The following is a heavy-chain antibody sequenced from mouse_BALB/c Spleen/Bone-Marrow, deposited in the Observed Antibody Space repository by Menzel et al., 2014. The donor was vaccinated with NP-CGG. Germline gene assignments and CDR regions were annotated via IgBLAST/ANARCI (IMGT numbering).Heavy chain of an antibody. V-gene: IGHV1-7*01. D-gene: IGHD1-1*01. CDR1: GYTFTRYW. J-gene: IGHJ4*01. Sequence: QVQLKQSGAELAKPGASVKMSCKASGYTFTRYWIHWVKPGPGQGLEWIGYINPSTGYTEYNQKFKDKATLTADKSSSTAYMQLSSLTSEDSAVYYCARGDYYGKGGAVDYWGQGTSVTVSS. CDR3: ARGDYYGKGGAVDY. CDR2: INPSTGYT.